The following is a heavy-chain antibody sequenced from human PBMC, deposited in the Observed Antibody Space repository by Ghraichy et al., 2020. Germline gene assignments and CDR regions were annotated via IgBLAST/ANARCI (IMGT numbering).Heavy chain of an antibody. CDR2: VHHGGSS. CDR3: ARGLNLGYCTTSTCPFWFFDL. Sequence: ETLSLTCTVSDSVVTSPHYWSWIRQSPGKGLEWIGFVHHGGSSHSNPSLGSRVTMSVDTSKNQFSLKLTSVTAADTAMYYCARGLNLGYCTTSTCPFWFFDLWGRATLVTVSS. J-gene: IGHJ2*01. CDR1: DSVVTSPHY. D-gene: IGHD2-8*01. V-gene: IGHV4-61*01.